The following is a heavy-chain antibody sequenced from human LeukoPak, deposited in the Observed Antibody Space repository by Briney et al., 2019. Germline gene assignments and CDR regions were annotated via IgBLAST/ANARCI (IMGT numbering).Heavy chain of an antibody. V-gene: IGHV3-23*01. D-gene: IGHD3-10*01. CDR1: GFTFSNYA. CDR3: AKVPQDPYYYGSGKDLFDY. J-gene: IGHJ4*02. Sequence: GGSLRLSCAASGFTFSNYAMNWVRQAPGKGLEWVSVISGSGGSTYYADSVKGRFTISRDNSKNTLYLQTNSLRAEDTAVYYCAKVPQDPYYYGSGKDLFDYWGQGTLVTVSS. CDR2: ISGSGGST.